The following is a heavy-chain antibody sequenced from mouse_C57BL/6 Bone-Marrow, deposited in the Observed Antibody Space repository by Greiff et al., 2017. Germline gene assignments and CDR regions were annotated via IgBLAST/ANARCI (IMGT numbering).Heavy chain of an antibody. CDR2: INYDGSST. V-gene: IGHV5-16*01. J-gene: IGHJ2*01. D-gene: IGHD2-4*01. CDR1: GFTFSDYY. Sequence: EVQLQESEAGLVQPGSSMKLSCTASGFTFSDYYMAWVRQVPEKGLEWVGNINYDGSSTYYPDSLKSRFIISRDNAKNILYLQMSSLTSEDTATYYCAGDHDYPYYLDYWGQGTTLTVSS. CDR3: AGDHDYPYYLDY.